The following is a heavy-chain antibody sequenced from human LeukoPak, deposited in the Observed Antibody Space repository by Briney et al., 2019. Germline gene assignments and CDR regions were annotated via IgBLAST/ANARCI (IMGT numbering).Heavy chain of an antibody. D-gene: IGHD6-13*01. CDR2: INPYNYNT. Sequence: ASVKVSCKASGYTFTNYAIHWVRQAPGQGLEWMGWINPYNYNTKYSQEFQGRVTITRDTSASTVYMELSSLRSEDTAVYYCARDRSRIAAAGTPINFDYWGQGTLVTVSS. V-gene: IGHV1-3*03. CDR3: ARDRSRIAAAGTPINFDY. J-gene: IGHJ4*02. CDR1: GYTFTNYA.